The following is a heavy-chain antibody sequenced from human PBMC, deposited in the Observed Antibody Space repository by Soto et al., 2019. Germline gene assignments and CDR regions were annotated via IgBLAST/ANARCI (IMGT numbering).Heavy chain of an antibody. D-gene: IGHD3-10*01. CDR3: AKNSLYLQMNSLRAEDTAVYYCAREMPRHYYYYMDV. J-gene: IGHJ6*03. CDR1: GGSISSSSYC. CDR2: IYYSGST. V-gene: IGHV4-39*01. Sequence: PSETLSLTCTVSGGSISSSSYCWGWIRQPPGKGLGWIGSIYYSGSTYYNPSLKSRVTISVDTSKNQFSLKLSSVKGRFTISRDNAKNSLYLQMNSLRAEDTAVYYCAREMPRHYYYYMDVWGKGTTVTVSS.